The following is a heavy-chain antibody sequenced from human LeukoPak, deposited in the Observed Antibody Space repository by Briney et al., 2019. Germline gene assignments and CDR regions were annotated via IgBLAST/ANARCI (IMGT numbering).Heavy chain of an antibody. CDR1: SGSFSSYY. Sequence: SETLSLTCSVSSGSFSSYYWSWIRQPPGKGLEWIGYIYHSGSTNYNPSLKSRVTISVDTSKNQFSLNLSSVTAADTAVYYCARAANYDFWSGSQKGYFDYWGQGTLVTVSS. CDR2: IYHSGST. J-gene: IGHJ4*02. D-gene: IGHD3-3*01. CDR3: ARAANYDFWSGSQKGYFDY. V-gene: IGHV4-59*01.